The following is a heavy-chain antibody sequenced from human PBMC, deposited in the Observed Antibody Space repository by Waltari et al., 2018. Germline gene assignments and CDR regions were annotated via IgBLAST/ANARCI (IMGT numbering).Heavy chain of an antibody. V-gene: IGHV4-34*01. Sequence: QVQLQQWGAGLLKPSETLSLTCAVYGGSFSGYYWSWIRQPPGKGLEWNGEINQSGITNYNPSLKSRVTISVDTSKNQFSLKLSSVTAADTAVYYCARRPYCSGGSCYSDYYYYGMDVWGQGTTVTVSS. CDR2: INQSGIT. J-gene: IGHJ6*02. D-gene: IGHD2-15*01. CDR3: ARRPYCSGGSCYSDYYYYGMDV. CDR1: GGSFSGYY.